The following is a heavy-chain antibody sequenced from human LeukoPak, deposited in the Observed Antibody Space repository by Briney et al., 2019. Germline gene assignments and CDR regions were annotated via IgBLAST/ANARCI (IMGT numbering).Heavy chain of an antibody. CDR1: GYTFTGYY. D-gene: IGHD2-2*01. Sequence: GASVKVSCKASGYTFTGYYMHWVRQAPGQGLEWMGWINPNSGGTNYAQKFQGRVTMTRDTSISTAYMELSRLRSDDTAVYYCARGMGTRIVVVPAAKLGLHDAFDIWGQGTMVTVSS. CDR3: ARGMGTRIVVVPAAKLGLHDAFDI. J-gene: IGHJ3*02. V-gene: IGHV1-2*02. CDR2: INPNSGGT.